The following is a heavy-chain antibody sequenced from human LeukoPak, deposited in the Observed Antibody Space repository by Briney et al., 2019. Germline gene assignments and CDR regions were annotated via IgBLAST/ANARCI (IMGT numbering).Heavy chain of an antibody. D-gene: IGHD3-22*01. V-gene: IGHV1-8*03. CDR1: GYTFTSYD. Sequence: ASVKVSCKASGYTFTSYDINWVRQATGQGLEWMGWMNPNSGNTGYAQKFQGRVTITRNTSISTAYMELSSLRSEDTAVYYCARGGKTYYYDSSGYYPRYYYYMDVWGKGTTVTGSS. J-gene: IGHJ6*03. CDR3: ARGGKTYYYDSSGYYPRYYYYMDV. CDR2: MNPNSGNT.